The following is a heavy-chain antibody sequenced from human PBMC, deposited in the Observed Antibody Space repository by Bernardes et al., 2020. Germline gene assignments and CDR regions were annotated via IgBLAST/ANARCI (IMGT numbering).Heavy chain of an antibody. V-gene: IGHV3-15*01. J-gene: IGHJ3*02. CDR2: IKSKSDGGTT. D-gene: IGHD3-10*01. Sequence: VGSLRLSCAASGFTFSNAWMSWVRQAPGKGLEWVGRIKSKSDGGTTDYAAPVKGRFTISRDDSKNTLYLQMNGLKTEDTAVYYCTKDYYGSGSYYKDDAFDIWGQGTRVTVSS. CDR1: GFTFSNAW. CDR3: TKDYYGSGSYYKDDAFDI.